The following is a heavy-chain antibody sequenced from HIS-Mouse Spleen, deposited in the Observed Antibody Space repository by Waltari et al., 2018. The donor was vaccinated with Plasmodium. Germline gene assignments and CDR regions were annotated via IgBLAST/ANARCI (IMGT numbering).Heavy chain of an antibody. V-gene: IGHV4-34*01. D-gene: IGHD3-10*01. CDR3: ARGRVLGTSSGYFDL. CDR2: INHSGST. CDR1: GGSSSGYY. J-gene: IGHJ2*01. Sequence: VQLQQCGARLLQPSETLSLTCAVYGGSSSGYYWSWIRQPPGKGLEWIGEINHSGSTNYNPSLKSRVTISVDTSKNQFSLKLSSVTAADTAVYYCARGRVLGTSSGYFDLWGRGTLVTVSS.